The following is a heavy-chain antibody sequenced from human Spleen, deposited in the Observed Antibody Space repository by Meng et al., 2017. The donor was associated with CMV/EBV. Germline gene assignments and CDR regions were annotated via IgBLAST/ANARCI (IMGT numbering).Heavy chain of an antibody. V-gene: IGHV3-23*03. J-gene: IGHJ6*02. CDR1: GFSFSGYA. Sequence: GESLKISCAAAGFSFSGYAMNWVRQAPGKGLEWVSVIYSGGTGSYYADSVKGRFTISRDNSKNSLYLQMNSLRTEDTALYYCAKGYSSSWGYYYYGMDVWGQGTTVTVSS. CDR3: AKGYSSSWGYYYYGMDV. D-gene: IGHD6-13*01. CDR2: IYSGGTGS.